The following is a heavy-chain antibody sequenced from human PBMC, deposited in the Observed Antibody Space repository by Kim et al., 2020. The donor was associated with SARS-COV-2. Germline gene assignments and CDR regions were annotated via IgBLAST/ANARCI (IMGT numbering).Heavy chain of an antibody. Sequence: SETLSLTCTVSGGSISSSSYYWGWIRQPPGKGLEWIGSIYYSGSTYYNPSLKSRVTISVDTSKNQFSLKLSSVTAADTAVYYCATGRIYSSSSYYYYYYGMDVWGQGTTVTVSS. J-gene: IGHJ6*02. CDR2: IYYSGST. CDR3: ATGRIYSSSSYYYYYYGMDV. CDR1: GGSISSSSYY. D-gene: IGHD6-6*01. V-gene: IGHV4-39*01.